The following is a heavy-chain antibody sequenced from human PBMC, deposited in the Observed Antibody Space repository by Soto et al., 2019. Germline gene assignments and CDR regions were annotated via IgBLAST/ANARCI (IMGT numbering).Heavy chain of an antibody. CDR1: GFTFSSYW. Sequence: PGGSLRLSCAASGFTFSSYWMHWVRQAPGKGLVWVSRINSDGSSTSYADSVKGRFTISRDNAKNTLYLQMNSLRAEDTAVYYCARVSNYDYYYYYGMDVWGQGTTVTVYS. J-gene: IGHJ6*02. CDR2: INSDGSST. D-gene: IGHD4-4*01. CDR3: ARVSNYDYYYYYGMDV. V-gene: IGHV3-74*01.